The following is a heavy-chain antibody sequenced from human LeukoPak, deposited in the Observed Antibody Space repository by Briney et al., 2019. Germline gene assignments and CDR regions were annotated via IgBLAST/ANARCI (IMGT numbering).Heavy chain of an antibody. CDR1: GVSVSSGSCN. D-gene: IGHD3-22*01. J-gene: IGHJ3*02. CDR3: AREAYGNSGSDAFNI. Sequence: PSETLSLTCTVSGVSVSSGSCNWSWIRQPPGKGLEWIGYISYSGSTDYHPSLKSRVTISVDTSKKQFSLKLSSVTAADTAVYYCAREAYGNSGSDAFNIWGPGTMVTVSS. V-gene: IGHV4-61*01. CDR2: ISYSGST.